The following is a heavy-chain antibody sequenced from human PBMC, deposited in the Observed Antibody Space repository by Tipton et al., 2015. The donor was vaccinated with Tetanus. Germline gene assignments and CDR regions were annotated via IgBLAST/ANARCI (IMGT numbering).Heavy chain of an antibody. Sequence: TLSLTCTVSGGSFSSSNDYWAWIRQPPGKGLEWVGSIYYSGTTQYNPSLKSRVTISVDTSKNQISLKLSSVTAADTAVYYCATRPAGADWYAYCDYWGQGTLVTVSS. CDR3: ATRPAGADWYAYCDY. CDR2: IYYSGTT. CDR1: GGSFSSSNDY. D-gene: IGHD3/OR15-3a*01. V-gene: IGHV4-39*07. J-gene: IGHJ4*02.